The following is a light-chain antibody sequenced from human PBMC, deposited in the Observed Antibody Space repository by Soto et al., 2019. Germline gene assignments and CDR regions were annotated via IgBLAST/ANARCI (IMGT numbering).Light chain of an antibody. CDR2: LGS. Sequence: DIVMTQSPLSLPFTPGERATISCRSSQSLLHTIGYDYLDWYLQKPRQAPQILIYLGSNRASGVPDRFSGSGSGTDFTLTISRVEAEDVGIYYCMQSLQTPPTFGQGTKVEIK. J-gene: IGKJ1*01. CDR1: QSLLHTIGYDY. V-gene: IGKV2-28*01. CDR3: MQSLQTPPT.